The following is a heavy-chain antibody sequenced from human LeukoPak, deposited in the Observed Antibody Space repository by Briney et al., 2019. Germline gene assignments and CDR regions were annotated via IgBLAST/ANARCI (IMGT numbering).Heavy chain of an antibody. Sequence: SETLSLTCAVYGGSFSGYYWSWIRQPPGKGLEWIGEINHSGSTNYNPSLKSRVTISVDTSKNQFSLKLTSVTAADAAVYYCARDRYDSYPMDVWGQGTTVTVSS. CDR1: GGSFSGYY. J-gene: IGHJ6*02. CDR3: ARDRYDSYPMDV. D-gene: IGHD3-3*01. CDR2: INHSGST. V-gene: IGHV4-34*09.